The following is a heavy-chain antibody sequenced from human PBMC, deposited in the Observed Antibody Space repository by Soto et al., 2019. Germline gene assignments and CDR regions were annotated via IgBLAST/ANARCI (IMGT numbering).Heavy chain of an antibody. CDR3: AIDSGYGYLIDY. CDR1: GYTFTNYG. Sequence: QVQLVQSGAEVKKPGASVKVSCKASGYTFTNYGINWVRQAPGQGLEWMGWISAYNGNTNYAQKLQGRVTMTTDTSTSTSYMQLRSLSSVDMAVYYCAIDSGYGYLIDYWGQGTLVTVSS. CDR2: ISAYNGNT. V-gene: IGHV1-18*03. J-gene: IGHJ4*02. D-gene: IGHD5-18*01.